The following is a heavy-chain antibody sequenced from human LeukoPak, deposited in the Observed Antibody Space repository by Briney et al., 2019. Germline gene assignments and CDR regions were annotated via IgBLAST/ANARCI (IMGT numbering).Heavy chain of an antibody. D-gene: IGHD3-10*01. CDR2: INHSGST. CDR1: GGSISSYY. J-gene: IGHJ3*02. V-gene: IGHV4-34*01. Sequence: SETLSLTCTVSGGSISSYYWSWIRQPPGKGLEWIGEINHSGSTNYNPSLKSRVTISVDTSKNQFSLKLSSVTAADTAVYYCARVKITMVRGTPRGAFDIWGQGTMVTVSS. CDR3: ARVKITMVRGTPRGAFDI.